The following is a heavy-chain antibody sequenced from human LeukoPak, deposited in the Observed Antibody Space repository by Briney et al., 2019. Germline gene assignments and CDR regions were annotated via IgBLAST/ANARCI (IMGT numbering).Heavy chain of an antibody. Sequence: SETLSLTCTVSGGSISSSSCYWGWIRQPPGKGLEWIGSIYYSGSTYYNPSLKSRVTISVDTSKNQFSLKLSSVTAADTAVYYCARQTTRVLLWFGEYYYGMDVWGQGTTVTVSS. D-gene: IGHD3-10*01. CDR1: GGSISSSSCY. CDR2: IYYSGST. V-gene: IGHV4-39*07. J-gene: IGHJ6*02. CDR3: ARQTTRVLLWFGEYYYGMDV.